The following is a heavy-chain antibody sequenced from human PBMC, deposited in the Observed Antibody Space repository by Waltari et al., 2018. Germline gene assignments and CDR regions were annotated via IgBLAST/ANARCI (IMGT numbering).Heavy chain of an antibody. J-gene: IGHJ2*01. CDR2: VSWSGATV. CDR1: ACALYDSS. V-gene: IGHV3-9*01. CDR3: AASRGVYWYFDF. Sequence: EMQLVEPGGGLVQPGSSLRPSCRASACALYDSSMNWVRQVPGKGLEWVSVVSWSGATVGYADSVNGRFAISRDNAKNSLYLQMNSLRVEDTAFYYCAASRGVYWYFDFWGRGTLVSVSS. D-gene: IGHD3-16*01.